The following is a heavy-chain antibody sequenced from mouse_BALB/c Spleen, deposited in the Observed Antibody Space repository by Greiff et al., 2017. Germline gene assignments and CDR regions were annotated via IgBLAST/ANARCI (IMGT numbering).Heavy chain of an antibody. J-gene: IGHJ3*01. Sequence: QVQLQQSGAGLAEPGDSLTISCKASGYTFTSYCMHWVNQSPGQGLEWIGYISPGSGYTNYNPTFKDKATLTEDNSSSTAYMQLSSLTSEDSAYYYCERSGDYDGFAYWGQGTLVTVSA. CDR1: GYTFTSYC. CDR2: ISPGSGYT. CDR3: ERSGDYDGFAY. D-gene: IGHD2-4*01. V-gene: IGHV1-7*01.